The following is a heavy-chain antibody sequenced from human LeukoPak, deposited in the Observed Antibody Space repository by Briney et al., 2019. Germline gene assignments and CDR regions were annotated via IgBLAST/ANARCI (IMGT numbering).Heavy chain of an antibody. J-gene: IGHJ4*02. CDR1: GFTFSSYA. V-gene: IGHV3-23*01. CDR3: AKDPRSAYYTGVFDY. CDR2: ISGSGGRT. Sequence: GGSLRLSCAASGFTFSSYAMSWVRQAPGKGLVWVSGISGSGGRTSYVDSVKGRFTISRDNSKNTLYLQMNSLRAEDTAVYYCAKDPRSAYYTGVFDYWGQGTLVTVSS. D-gene: IGHD3-3*01.